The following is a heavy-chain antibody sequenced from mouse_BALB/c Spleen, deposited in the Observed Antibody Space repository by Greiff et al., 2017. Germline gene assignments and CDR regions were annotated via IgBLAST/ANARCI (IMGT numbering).Heavy chain of an antibody. Sequence: VQLQQPGAELVRPGASVKLSCKASGYTFTSYWINWVKQRPGQGLEWIGNIYPSDSYTNYNQKFKDKATLTVDKSSSTAYMQLSSPTSEDSAVYYCTRGYDVPYYAMDYWGQGTSVTVSS. D-gene: IGHD2-2*01. J-gene: IGHJ4*01. CDR3: TRGYDVPYYAMDY. V-gene: IGHV1-69*02. CDR2: IYPSDSYT. CDR1: GYTFTSYW.